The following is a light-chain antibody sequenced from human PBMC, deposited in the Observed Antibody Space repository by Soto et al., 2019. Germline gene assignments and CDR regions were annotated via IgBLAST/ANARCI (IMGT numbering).Light chain of an antibody. CDR3: QSYDNSLSGSWV. CDR1: SSNIGAGFD. CDR2: GNS. J-gene: IGLJ3*02. Sequence: QSVLTQPPSVSGAPGQRVTISCTGSSSNIGAGFDVHWYHQIAGTAPKLLIYGNSNRPSGVPDRFSGSKSGTSASLAINGLQAEDEDHYYCQSYDNSLSGSWVFGGGTKWTVL. V-gene: IGLV1-40*01.